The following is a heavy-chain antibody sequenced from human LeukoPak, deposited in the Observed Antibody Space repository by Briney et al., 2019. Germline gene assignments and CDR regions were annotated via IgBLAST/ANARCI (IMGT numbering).Heavy chain of an antibody. V-gene: IGHV3-53*01. D-gene: IGHD2-15*01. CDR2: IYSGGST. Sequence: GVLRLSCAASGFTVSSNYMIWVRQAPGKGLEWVSVIYSGGSTYYADSVKGRFTISRDNSKNTLYLQMNSLRAEDTAVYYCARERNKLGYCSGGSCPYFDYWGQGTLVTVSS. CDR3: ARERNKLGYCSGGSCPYFDY. J-gene: IGHJ4*02. CDR1: GFTVSSNY.